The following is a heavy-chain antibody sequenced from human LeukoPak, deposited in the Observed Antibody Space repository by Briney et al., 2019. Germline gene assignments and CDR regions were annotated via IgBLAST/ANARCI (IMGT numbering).Heavy chain of an antibody. Sequence: GGSLRLSCAASGFTFSSYSMNWVRQAPGKGLEWVSSISSGSSYIYYADSVKGRFTISRDNAKNSLYLQMNSLRAEDTAVYYCARDPSADYWGQGTLVTVSS. J-gene: IGHJ4*02. CDR3: ARDPSADY. CDR2: ISSGSSYI. V-gene: IGHV3-21*01. CDR1: GFTFSSYS.